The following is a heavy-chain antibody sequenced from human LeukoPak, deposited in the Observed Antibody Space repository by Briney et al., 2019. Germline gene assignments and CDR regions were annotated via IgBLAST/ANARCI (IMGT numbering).Heavy chain of an antibody. CDR1: GGSFSGYY. CDR2: ISHSGST. Sequence: ASETLSLTCAVYGGSFSGYYWSWIRQPPGKGLEWIGEISHSGSTNYNPSLKSRVTISVDTSKNQFSLKLSSVTAADTAVYYCARAGRSGYYVGYWGQGTLVTVSS. J-gene: IGHJ4*02. D-gene: IGHD3-3*01. V-gene: IGHV4-34*01. CDR3: ARAGRSGYYVGY.